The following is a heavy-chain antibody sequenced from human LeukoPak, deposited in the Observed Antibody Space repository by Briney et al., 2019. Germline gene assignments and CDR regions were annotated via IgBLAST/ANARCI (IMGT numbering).Heavy chain of an antibody. V-gene: IGHV4-61*02. CDR1: GGSISSGSYY. D-gene: IGHD3-22*01. Sequence: SQTLSLTCTVSGGSISSGSYYWSWIRQPAGKGLEWIGRIYTSGSTNYNPSLKSRVTISVDTSKNQFSLKLSSVTAADTAVYYCARAKRGYYDSSGYRFDYWGQGTLVTVSP. CDR2: IYTSGST. CDR3: ARAKRGYYDSSGYRFDY. J-gene: IGHJ4*02.